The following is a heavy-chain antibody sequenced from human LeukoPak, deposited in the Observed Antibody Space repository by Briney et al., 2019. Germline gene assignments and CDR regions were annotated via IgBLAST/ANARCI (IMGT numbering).Heavy chain of an antibody. CDR2: ISSSSSTI. CDR3: ARGVLMDV. CDR1: GFTFSSYW. Sequence: GGSLRLSCAASGFTFSSYWMHWVRQAPGRGLEWVSYISSSSSTIYYADSVKGRFTISRDNAKNSLYLQMNSLRAEDTAVYYCARGVLMDVWGKGTTVTVSS. D-gene: IGHD6-13*01. J-gene: IGHJ6*04. V-gene: IGHV3-48*01.